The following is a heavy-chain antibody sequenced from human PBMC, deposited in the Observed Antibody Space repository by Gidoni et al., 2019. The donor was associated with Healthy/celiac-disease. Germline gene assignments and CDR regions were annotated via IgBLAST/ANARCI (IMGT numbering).Heavy chain of an antibody. D-gene: IGHD6-13*01. CDR1: GFTFSRYA. J-gene: IGHJ4*02. V-gene: IGHV3-23*01. Sequence: EVQLLESGGGLVQPGGSLRLSCAASGFTFSRYAMSWVRQAPGKGLEWVSAISGSGGSTYYADSVKGRFTISRDNSKNTLYLQMNSLRAEDTAVYYCAKVIRYSSSWYYFDYWGQGTLVTVSS. CDR2: ISGSGGST. CDR3: AKVIRYSSSWYYFDY.